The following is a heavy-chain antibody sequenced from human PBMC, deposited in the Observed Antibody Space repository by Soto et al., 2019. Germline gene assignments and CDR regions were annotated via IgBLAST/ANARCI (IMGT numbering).Heavy chain of an antibody. Sequence: PGGSLRLSCAASGFTFSSYAMSWVRQAPGKGLEWVSATSGSGTHTYSADSVKGRFTISRDNYKNTLYLQMNSLRAEDTAVYYCAQTTHYDPVPYYFDYWGQGTLVTVSS. V-gene: IGHV3-23*01. D-gene: IGHD3-22*01. CDR2: TSGSGTHT. J-gene: IGHJ4*02. CDR1: GFTFSSYA. CDR3: AQTTHYDPVPYYFDY.